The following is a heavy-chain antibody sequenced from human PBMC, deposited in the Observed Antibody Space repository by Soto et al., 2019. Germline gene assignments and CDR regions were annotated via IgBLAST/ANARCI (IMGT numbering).Heavy chain of an antibody. CDR3: ARVLAYSSSWYGVPYYYYYGMDV. J-gene: IGHJ6*02. CDR2: INPNSGGT. D-gene: IGHD6-13*01. CDR1: GYTFTGYY. V-gene: IGHV1-2*04. Sequence: ASVKVSCKASGYTFTGYYMHWVRQAPGQGLERIGWINPNSGGTNYAQKFQGWVTMTRDTSISTAYMELSRLRSDDTAVYYCARVLAYSSSWYGVPYYYYYGMDVWGQGTTVTVSS.